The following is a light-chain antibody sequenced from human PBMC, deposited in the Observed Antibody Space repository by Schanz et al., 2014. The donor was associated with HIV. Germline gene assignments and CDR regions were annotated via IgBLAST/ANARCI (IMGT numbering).Light chain of an antibody. V-gene: IGKV3-20*01. J-gene: IGKJ1*01. CDR3: QHYGSSKWT. Sequence: EIVLTQSPGTLSLSPGDRATLSCRASQSVSNRYLAWYQQTRGQAPRLLIYGASSRATGIPDRFSGSGSGTDFTLTISRLEPEDFAVYYCQHYGSSKWTFGQGTKVEIK. CDR2: GAS. CDR1: QSVSNRY.